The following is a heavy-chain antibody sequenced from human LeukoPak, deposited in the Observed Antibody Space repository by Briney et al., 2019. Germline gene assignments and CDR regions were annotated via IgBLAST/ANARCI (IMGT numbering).Heavy chain of an antibody. V-gene: IGHV4-39*01. D-gene: IGHD3-3*01. CDR3: ARHSTIFGVVGPGDGMDV. CDR1: GGSISSSSYY. J-gene: IGHJ6*02. Sequence: SETLSLTCTVSGGSISSSSYYWGRIRQPPGKGLEWIGSIYYSGSTYYNPSLKSRVTISVDTSKNQFSLKLSSVTAADTAVYYCARHSTIFGVVGPGDGMDVWGQGTTVTVSS. CDR2: IYYSGST.